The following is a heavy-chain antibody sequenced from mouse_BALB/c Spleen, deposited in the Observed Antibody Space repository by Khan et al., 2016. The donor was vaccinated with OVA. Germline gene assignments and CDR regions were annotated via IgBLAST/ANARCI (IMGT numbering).Heavy chain of an antibody. V-gene: IGHV9-3-1*01. CDR3: ARPPYFSYVLDN. CDR2: INTYTGEP. D-gene: IGHD2-10*01. CDR1: GHTFTTFG. Sequence: QIQLVQSGPEVKKPGETVKISCKASGHTFTTFGMNWVKQAPGKGLKWMGWINTYTGEPTYADDFNGRFAFSLETSASTAYLQINNLKTEDTATYFYARPPYFSYVLDNWGQGTSVTVSA. J-gene: IGHJ4*01.